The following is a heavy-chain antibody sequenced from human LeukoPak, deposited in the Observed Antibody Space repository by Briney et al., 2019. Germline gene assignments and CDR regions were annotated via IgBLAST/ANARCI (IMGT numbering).Heavy chain of an antibody. Sequence: PGRSLRLSCAASGFTFSSYGMHWVRQAPGKGLEWVAVISYDGSNKYYADSVKGRFTISRDNSKNTLYLQMNSLRAEDTAVYYCARDRLFAIYSKGSHDAFDIWDQGTMVTVSS. CDR2: ISYDGSNK. V-gene: IGHV3-30*03. J-gene: IGHJ3*02. CDR3: ARDRLFAIYSKGSHDAFDI. D-gene: IGHD3-3*01. CDR1: GFTFSSYG.